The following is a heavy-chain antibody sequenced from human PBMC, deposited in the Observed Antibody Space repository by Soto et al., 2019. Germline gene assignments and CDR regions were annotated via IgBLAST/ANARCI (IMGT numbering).Heavy chain of an antibody. J-gene: IGHJ6*03. CDR3: ARDRPGTDYYYYMDV. Sequence: SVKVSCKASGGTFSSYTISWVRQAPGQGLEWMGRIIPILGIANYAQKFQGRVTITADKSTSTAYMELSSLRSEDTAVYYCARDRPGTDYYYYMDVWGKGTTVTVSS. CDR1: GGTFSSYT. CDR2: IIPILGIA. V-gene: IGHV1-69*04. D-gene: IGHD1-7*01.